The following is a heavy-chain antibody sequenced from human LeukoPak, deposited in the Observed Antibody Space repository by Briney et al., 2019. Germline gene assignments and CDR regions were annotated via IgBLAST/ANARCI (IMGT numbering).Heavy chain of an antibody. Sequence: SETLSLTCTVSGRSISSQYWSWIRPPPGKGLGWIGYIYYSGSNNYNPPLKTRVTISVDTSKNQFSLELSSVTAADTAVYYCARGEWEKVAFDIWGQGTMVTVSS. CDR3: ARGEWEKVAFDI. J-gene: IGHJ3*02. CDR1: GRSISSQY. CDR2: IYYSGSN. D-gene: IGHD1-26*01. V-gene: IGHV4-59*11.